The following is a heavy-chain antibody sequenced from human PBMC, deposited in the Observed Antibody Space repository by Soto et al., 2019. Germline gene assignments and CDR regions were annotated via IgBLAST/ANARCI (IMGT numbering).Heavy chain of an antibody. J-gene: IGHJ4*02. CDR1: GGTFSSYA. Sequence: SVKVSCKASGGTFSSYAISWVRQAPGQGLEWMGGIIPIFGTANYAQKFQGRVTITADESTRTAYMELSSLRSEDTAVYYCARDLGRAVAGTFKGFDYWGQGTLVTVSS. CDR3: ARDLGRAVAGTFKGFDY. V-gene: IGHV1-69*13. D-gene: IGHD6-19*01. CDR2: IIPIFGTA.